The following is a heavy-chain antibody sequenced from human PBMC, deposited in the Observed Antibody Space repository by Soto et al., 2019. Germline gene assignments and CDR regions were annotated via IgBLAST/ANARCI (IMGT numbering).Heavy chain of an antibody. CDR3: ARHGKGSGSLLDYSYYVMDV. D-gene: IGHD3-10*01. J-gene: IGHJ6*02. CDR1: GYSFTSYW. V-gene: IGHV5-51*01. Sequence: EVQLVQSGAEVKKPGESLKISCKGSGYSFTSYWIGWVRQMPGKGLEWMGIIYPGDSNTTYSPSFQGQVTISADKSISTAYLQWSSLKASDTAMYYCARHGKGSGSLLDYSYYVMDVWGQGTTVTVSS. CDR2: IYPGDSNT.